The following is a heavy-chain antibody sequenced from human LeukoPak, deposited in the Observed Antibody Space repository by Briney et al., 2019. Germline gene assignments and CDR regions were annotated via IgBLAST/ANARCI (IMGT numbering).Heavy chain of an antibody. D-gene: IGHD1-26*01. CDR3: ARDQRIVGASTIDY. J-gene: IGHJ4*02. V-gene: IGHV3-7*01. CDR2: IKEDGSEK. Sequence: GGSLRLSCVGSGFTFSSYWMTWVRQAPGMGLEWVANIKEDGSEKNYVGSVKGRFTISRDNAKNSLFLQMNSLRAEDTALYYCARDQRIVGASTIDYWGQGTLVTVSS. CDR1: GFTFSSYW.